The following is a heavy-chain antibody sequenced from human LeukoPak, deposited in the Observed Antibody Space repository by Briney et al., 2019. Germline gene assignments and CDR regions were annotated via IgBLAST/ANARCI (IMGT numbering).Heavy chain of an antibody. CDR2: IYSGGST. D-gene: IGHD5-12*01. J-gene: IGHJ4*02. CDR3: AMRLVATGGRS. Sequence: TGGSLRLSCAASGFTFSSYWMSWVRQAPGKGLEWVSVIYSGGSTYYADSVKGRFTISRDNAKNTLYLQMNSLRAEDTAVYYCAMRLVATGGRSWGQGTLVTVSS. CDR1: GFTFSSYW. V-gene: IGHV3-66*01.